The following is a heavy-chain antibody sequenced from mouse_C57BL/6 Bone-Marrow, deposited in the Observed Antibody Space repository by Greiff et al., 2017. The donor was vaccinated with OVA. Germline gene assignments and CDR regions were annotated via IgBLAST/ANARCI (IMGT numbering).Heavy chain of an antibody. CDR2: IYPGSGST. CDR3: ARSRSYGNYVSAY. CDR1: GYTFTSYW. Sequence: QVQLQQPGAELVKPGASVKMSCKASGYTFTSYWITWVKQRPGQGLEWIGDIYPGSGSTNYNEKFKSKATLTVDTSSSTAYMQLSSLTSEDSAVYYCARSRSYGNYVSAYWGQGTLVTVSA. D-gene: IGHD2-1*01. V-gene: IGHV1-55*01. J-gene: IGHJ3*01.